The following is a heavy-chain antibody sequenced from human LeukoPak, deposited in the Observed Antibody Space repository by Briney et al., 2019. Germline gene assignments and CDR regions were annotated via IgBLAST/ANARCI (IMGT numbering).Heavy chain of an antibody. CDR2: IYSGGST. CDR3: ARKGGVAARTYYYYYMDV. Sequence: GGSLRLSCAASGFTVSSNYMSWVRQAPGKGLEWVSVIYSGGSTYYADSVKGRFTISRDNSKSTLYLQMNSLRAEDTAVYYCARKGGVAARTYYYYYMDVWGKGTTVTVSS. J-gene: IGHJ6*03. D-gene: IGHD6-6*01. V-gene: IGHV3-53*01. CDR1: GFTVSSNY.